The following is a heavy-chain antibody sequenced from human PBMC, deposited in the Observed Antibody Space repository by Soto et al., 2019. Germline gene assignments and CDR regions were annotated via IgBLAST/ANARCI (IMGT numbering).Heavy chain of an antibody. CDR2: ISGSGGST. CDR1: GFTFSSYA. J-gene: IGHJ4*02. Sequence: GGSLRLSCAASGFTFSSYAMSWVRQAPGKGLEWVSAISGSGGSTYYADSVKGRFTISRDNYKNTLYLQMNSLRAEDTAVYYCAKTTGETTYYYDSSGYPDFWGQGTMVTVSS. V-gene: IGHV3-23*01. CDR3: AKTTGETTYYYDSSGYPDF. D-gene: IGHD3-22*01.